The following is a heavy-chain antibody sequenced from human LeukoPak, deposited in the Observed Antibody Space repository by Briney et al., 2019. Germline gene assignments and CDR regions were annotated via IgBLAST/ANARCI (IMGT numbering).Heavy chain of an antibody. CDR2: ISGNGGST. D-gene: IGHD2-2*01. Sequence: GGSLRLSCAASGFTFSSYAMSWVRQAPGKGLEWVSAISGNGGSTYYADSVKGRFTISRDNSKNTLYLQMNSLRAEDTAVYCCAKASWPYYFDYWGQGTLVTVSS. CDR3: AKASWPYYFDY. J-gene: IGHJ4*02. V-gene: IGHV3-23*01. CDR1: GFTFSSYA.